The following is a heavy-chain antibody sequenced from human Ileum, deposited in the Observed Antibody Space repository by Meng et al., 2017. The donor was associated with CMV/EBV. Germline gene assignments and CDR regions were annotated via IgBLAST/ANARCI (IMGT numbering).Heavy chain of an antibody. CDR1: GGTFSSYA. Sequence: SVKVSCKASGGTFSSYAISWVRQAPGQGLEWMGGIIPILGIANYAQKFQGRVTITADKSTSTAYMELSSLRSEDTAVYYCARAALPVTNNWFDPWGQGTLVTVSS. CDR2: IIPILGIA. V-gene: IGHV1-69*10. J-gene: IGHJ5*02. D-gene: IGHD4-17*01. CDR3: ARAALPVTNNWFDP.